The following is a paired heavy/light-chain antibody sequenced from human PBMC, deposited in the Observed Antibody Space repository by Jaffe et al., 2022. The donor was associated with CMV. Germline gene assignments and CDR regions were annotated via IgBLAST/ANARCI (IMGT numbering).Light chain of an antibody. J-gene: IGKJ2*03. Sequence: DIQMTQSPSTLSASVGDRVTITCRASQSISGWLAWYQQKPGKAPKLLIYKASALESGVPSRFSGSGSATEFTLTISCVQPDDFATYYCLRYNTFSSYSFGQGTKLEIK. V-gene: IGKV1-5*03. CDR1: QSISGW. CDR2: KAS. CDR3: LRYNTFSSYS.
Heavy chain of an antibody. Sequence: EVQLVESGGGLVQPGESLRLSCAASGFAFNKYWMSWVRQAPGKGLEWVANIKEDGSAKNYVDSVKGRFTISRDNTNNSLFLHMNYPRAEDTAVYYCARDYCSDGNCPVFDYWGQGTLATVSS. CDR1: GFAFNKYW. J-gene: IGHJ4*02. CDR2: IKEDGSAK. D-gene: IGHD2-15*01. CDR3: ARDYCSDGNCPVFDY. V-gene: IGHV3-7*03.